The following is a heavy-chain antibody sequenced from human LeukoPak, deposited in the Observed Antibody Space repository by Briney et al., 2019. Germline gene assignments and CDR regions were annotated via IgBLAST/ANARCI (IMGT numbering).Heavy chain of an antibody. CDR2: ISSSSSTI. D-gene: IGHD7-27*01. J-gene: IGHJ5*02. CDR1: GFTFSSYS. V-gene: IGHV3-48*01. Sequence: QPGGSLRLSCAASGFTFSSYSMNWVRQAPGKGLEWVSYISSSSSTIYYADSVKGRFTISRDNAKNSLYLQMNSLRAEDTAVYYCAKDLRWGSVPSGWFDPWGQGTLVTVSS. CDR3: AKDLRWGSVPSGWFDP.